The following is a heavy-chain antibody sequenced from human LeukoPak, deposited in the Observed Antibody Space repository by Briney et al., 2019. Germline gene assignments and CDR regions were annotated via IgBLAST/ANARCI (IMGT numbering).Heavy chain of an antibody. CDR2: IKQDRSVI. CDR1: GFSFSTHW. D-gene: IGHD5-24*01. V-gene: IGHV3-7*01. CDR3: AGDEGWTFDI. J-gene: IGHJ3*02. Sequence: PGWSRRLSCAASGFSFSTHWMSWFRQAPGKGLEWVDLIKQDRSVIHYVDAVKGRFTISRDNAKNSLSLQMNSLRADDTAVYYCAGDEGWTFDIWGQGPKVRVSS.